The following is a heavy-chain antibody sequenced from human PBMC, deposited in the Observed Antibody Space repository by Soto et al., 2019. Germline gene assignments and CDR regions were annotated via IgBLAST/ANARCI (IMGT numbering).Heavy chain of an antibody. CDR2: ISFGGTDK. J-gene: IGHJ6*02. CDR3: AREQWLSEGYFYAMDV. CDR1: GFTFKTYG. D-gene: IGHD6-19*01. Sequence: QVQLVESGGGVVQPGRSLRLSCAASGFTFKTYGMHWVRPAPGKGLEWVAVISFGGTDKYYADSVKGRFSISRDNSKSTLYLQMNNLTADDTAVYYCAREQWLSEGYFYAMDVWGQGTTVTVSS. V-gene: IGHV3-30*03.